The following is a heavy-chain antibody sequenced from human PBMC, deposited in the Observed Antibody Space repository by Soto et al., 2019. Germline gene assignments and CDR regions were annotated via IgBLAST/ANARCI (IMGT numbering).Heavy chain of an antibody. CDR1: GFIFSSFG. V-gene: IGHV3-30*18. CDR2: ISSDGSNT. D-gene: IGHD3-22*01. CDR3: AKEPGKYYYDTRGVLPDDY. Sequence: PGGSLRLSCAASGFIFSSFGMHWVRQAPGKGLDWLAIISSDGSNTFYADSVKGRFTISRDNSKNTLYLQMNSLRAEDTAVYYCAKEPGKYYYDTRGVLPDDYWGQGTLVTASS. J-gene: IGHJ4*02.